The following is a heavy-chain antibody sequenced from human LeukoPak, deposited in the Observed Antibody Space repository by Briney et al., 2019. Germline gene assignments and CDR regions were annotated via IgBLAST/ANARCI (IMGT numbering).Heavy chain of an antibody. V-gene: IGHV1-2*04. CDR3: ARDVGYRYAQMFFDI. CDR2: INPNSGGT. D-gene: IGHD5-18*01. J-gene: IGHJ3*02. Sequence: ASVKVSCKASGYTFTGYYMHWVRQAPGQGLEWMGWINPNSGGTNYAQKFQGWVTMTRDTSISTAYMELSRLRSDDTAMYYCARDVGYRYAQMFFDIWGQGTMVTVSS. CDR1: GYTFTGYY.